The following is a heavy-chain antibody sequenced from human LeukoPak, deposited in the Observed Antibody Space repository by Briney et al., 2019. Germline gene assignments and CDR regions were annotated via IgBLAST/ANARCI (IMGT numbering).Heavy chain of an antibody. Sequence: GASVKVSCKTSGGTFNSYSIIWVRQAPGQGLEWMGWMNPNSGNTGYAQKFQGRVTITRNTSISTAYMELSSLRSEDTAVYYCARGPYSSGWYHDAFDIWGQGTMVTVSS. D-gene: IGHD6-19*01. CDR2: MNPNSGNT. J-gene: IGHJ3*02. V-gene: IGHV1-8*03. CDR3: ARGPYSSGWYHDAFDI. CDR1: GGTFNSYS.